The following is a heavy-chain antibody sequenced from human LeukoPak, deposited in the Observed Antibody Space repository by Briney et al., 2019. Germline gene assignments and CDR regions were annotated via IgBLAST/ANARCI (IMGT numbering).Heavy chain of an antibody. J-gene: IGHJ4*02. D-gene: IGHD6-6*01. Sequence: SETLSLTCTVSGGSISSYYWSWIRQPPGKGLEWIGYIYCSGSTNYNPSLKSRVTISVDTSKSQFSLKLSSVTAADTAVYYCARGLYSSSSGGYYFDYWGQGTLVTVSS. CDR1: GGSISSYY. CDR2: IYCSGST. V-gene: IGHV4-59*01. CDR3: ARGLYSSSSGGYYFDY.